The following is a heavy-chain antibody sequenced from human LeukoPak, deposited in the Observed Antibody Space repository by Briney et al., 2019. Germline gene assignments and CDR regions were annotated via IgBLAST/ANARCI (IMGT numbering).Heavy chain of an antibody. V-gene: IGHV3-64*04. D-gene: IGHD3-22*01. CDR1: GFTFSSYA. CDR2: ISSNGGST. J-gene: IGHJ4*02. Sequence: GGSLRLSCSASGFTFSSYAMHWVRQAPGKGLEYVSAISSNGGSTYYADSVKGRFTISRDNSKNTLYLQMNSLRAEDTAVYYCARSHYDSSGYPDYWGQGTLVTVSS. CDR3: ARSHYDSSGYPDY.